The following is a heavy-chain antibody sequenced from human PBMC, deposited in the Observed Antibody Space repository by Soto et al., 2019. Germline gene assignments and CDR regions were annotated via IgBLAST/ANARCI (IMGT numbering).Heavy chain of an antibody. Sequence: GGSLRLSCAASGFSFNGSAMHWVRQASGKGLEWVGRIRSKTNNYAALYAASVNGRFTISRDDPKNTVYLQMNSLKTEDTAVYYCTSPGLGYCSGGTCDLRPYIDTWGQETLLTVSS. CDR1: GFSFNGSA. CDR2: IRSKTNNYAA. D-gene: IGHD2-15*01. CDR3: TSPGLGYCSGGTCDLRPYIDT. V-gene: IGHV3-73*01. J-gene: IGHJ3*02.